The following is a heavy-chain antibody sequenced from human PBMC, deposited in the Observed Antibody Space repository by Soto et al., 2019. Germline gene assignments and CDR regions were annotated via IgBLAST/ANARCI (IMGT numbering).Heavy chain of an antibody. J-gene: IGHJ4*02. Sequence: PGVSLRISCEGAGYSFTIYWIGWARQMPGKGLEWMGIIYPGDSDTRYSPSFQGQVTISADKSISTAYLQWSSLKASDTAMYYRARLTTVVTDYWGQGTLVTVSS. D-gene: IGHD4-17*01. CDR1: GYSFTIYW. CDR2: IYPGDSDT. V-gene: IGHV5-51*01. CDR3: ARLTTVVTDY.